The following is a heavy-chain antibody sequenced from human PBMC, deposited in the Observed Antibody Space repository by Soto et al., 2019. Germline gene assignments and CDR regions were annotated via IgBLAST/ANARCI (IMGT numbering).Heavy chain of an antibody. CDR3: ARAAYGHGSDV. CDR1: GFTFSDHY. Sequence: EMQMVESEGGLVQPGGSLRLSCAASGFTFSDHYMDWVRQAPGKGLEWVGRITNKVDGYTTSYAASVEGRFIVSRDDSRNSLFLQMNNLKMEDTAVYFCARAAYGHGSDVWGQGSTVIVSS. J-gene: IGHJ6*02. D-gene: IGHD3-16*01. V-gene: IGHV3-72*01. CDR2: ITNKVDGYTT.